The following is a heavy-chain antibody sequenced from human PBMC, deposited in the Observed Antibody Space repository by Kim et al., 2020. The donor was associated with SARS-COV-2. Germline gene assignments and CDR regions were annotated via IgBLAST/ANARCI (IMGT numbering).Heavy chain of an antibody. CDR1: GGTFSSYA. V-gene: IGHV1-69*13. CDR2: IIPIFGTA. CDR3: ARSHDYGDYAVGYFDY. J-gene: IGHJ4*02. Sequence: SVKVSCKASGGTFSSYAISWVRQAPGQGLEWMGGIIPIFGTANYAQKFQGRVTLTADESTSTAYMELSSLRSEDTPVYYCARSHDYGDYAVGYFDYWGQGTLVTVTS. D-gene: IGHD4-17*01.